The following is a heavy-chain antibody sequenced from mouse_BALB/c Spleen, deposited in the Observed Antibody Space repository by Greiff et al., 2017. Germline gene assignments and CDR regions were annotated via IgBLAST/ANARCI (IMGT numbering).Heavy chain of an antibody. J-gene: IGHJ3*01. CDR1: GFNIKDTY. Sequence: VQLQQSGAELVKPGASVKLSCTASGFNIKDTYMHWVKQRPEQGLEWIGRIDPANGNTKYDPKFQGKATITADTSSNTAYLQLSSLTSEDTAVYYCAIGSPIYYGNEGFAYWGQGTLVTVSA. D-gene: IGHD2-1*01. V-gene: IGHV14-3*02. CDR2: IDPANGNT. CDR3: AIGSPIYYGNEGFAY.